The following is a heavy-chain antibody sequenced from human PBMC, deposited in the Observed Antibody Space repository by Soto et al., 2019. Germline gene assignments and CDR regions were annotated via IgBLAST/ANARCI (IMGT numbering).Heavy chain of an antibody. D-gene: IGHD1-20*01. J-gene: IGHJ5*02. CDR3: ARESYNWNNWFDP. Sequence: GGSLRLSCAASGFTFSSYAMHWVRQAPGRGLEWVAVISYDGSNKYYADSVKGRFTISRDNSKNTLYLQMNSLRAEDTAVYYCARESYNWNNWFDPWGQGTLVTVS. CDR2: ISYDGSNK. CDR1: GFTFSSYA. V-gene: IGHV3-30-3*01.